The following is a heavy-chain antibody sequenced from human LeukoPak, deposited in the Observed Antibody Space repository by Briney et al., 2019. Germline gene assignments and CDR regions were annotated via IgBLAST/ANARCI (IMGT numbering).Heavy chain of an antibody. V-gene: IGHV4-39*07. J-gene: IGHJ4*02. Sequence: NPSETLSLTCTVSGGSISSSSYYWGWIRQPPGKGLEWIGSIYYSGSTYYNPSLKSRVTISVDTSKNQFSLKLTSVTAADTAVYYCARAGGSGLIDYWGQGTLVTVSS. CDR2: IYYSGST. D-gene: IGHD6-19*01. CDR1: GGSISSSSYY. CDR3: ARAGGSGLIDY.